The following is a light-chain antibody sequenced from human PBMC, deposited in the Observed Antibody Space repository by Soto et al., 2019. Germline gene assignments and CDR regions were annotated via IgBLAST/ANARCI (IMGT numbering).Light chain of an antibody. Sequence: QSVLTQPASVXGSPGQSITISCTGTSSDVGGYNYVSWYQQHPGKAPKFMIYDVSNRPSGVSNRFSGSKSDNTASLTISGLQAEDEADYYCSSYTTSNTRQIVFGTGTKVTVL. V-gene: IGLV2-14*01. CDR1: SSDVGGYNY. CDR2: DVS. J-gene: IGLJ1*01. CDR3: SSYTTSNTRQIV.